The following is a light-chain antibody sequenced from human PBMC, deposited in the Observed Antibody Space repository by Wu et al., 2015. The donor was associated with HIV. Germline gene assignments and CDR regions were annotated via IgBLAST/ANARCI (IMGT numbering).Light chain of an antibody. CDR2: KTS. V-gene: IGKV1-5*03. Sequence: DIQMTQSPSTLSASVGDRVTITCRASQSVGSWLAWYQQKPGKAPNLLIYKTSTLEDGVPSRFRGSGSGTEFTLTISSLQPDDLATYYCQQYSSYSSYSFGQGTELGDQT. J-gene: IGKJ2*03. CDR1: QSVGSW. CDR3: QQYSSYSSYS.